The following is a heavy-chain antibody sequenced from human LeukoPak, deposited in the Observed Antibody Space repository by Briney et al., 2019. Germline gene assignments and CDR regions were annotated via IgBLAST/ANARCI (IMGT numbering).Heavy chain of an antibody. CDR2: IDSKSSHI. Sequence: PGGSLRLSCAVSGFTFTDYSMNWFRQAPGKGLEWVSYIDSKSSHIYYADSVKGRFTISRDNARNSIYLQMNSLRDEDTAVYYCARLEYYYVSGNYYKLFDYWGQGTLVTVCS. CDR3: ARLEYYYVSGNYYKLFDY. V-gene: IGHV3-48*02. J-gene: IGHJ4*02. CDR1: GFTFTDYS. D-gene: IGHD3-10*01.